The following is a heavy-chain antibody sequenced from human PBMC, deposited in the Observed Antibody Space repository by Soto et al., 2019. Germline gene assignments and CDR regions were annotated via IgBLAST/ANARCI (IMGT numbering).Heavy chain of an antibody. Sequence: GGSLRLSCAASGFTFSSYAMHWVRQAPGKGLEWVAVISYDGSNKYYADSVKGRFTISRDNSKNTLYLQMNSLRAEDTAVYYCARDILTGHDPIDYWGQGTLVTVSS. CDR2: ISYDGSNK. V-gene: IGHV3-30-3*01. CDR1: GFTFSSYA. D-gene: IGHD3-9*01. CDR3: ARDILTGHDPIDY. J-gene: IGHJ4*02.